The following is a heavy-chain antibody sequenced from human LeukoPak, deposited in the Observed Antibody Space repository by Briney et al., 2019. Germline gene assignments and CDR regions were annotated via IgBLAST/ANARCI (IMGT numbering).Heavy chain of an antibody. D-gene: IGHD3-9*01. J-gene: IGHJ4*02. CDR1: GFTFSSYG. CDR2: ISYDGSNK. Sequence: GGSLRLSCAASGFTFSSYGMHWVRQAPGKGLEWVAVISYDGSNKYYADSVKGRFTISRDNSKNTLYLQMNSLRAEDTAVYYCAKEGLILDYDILTGLYYFDYWGQGTLVTVSS. CDR3: AKEGLILDYDILTGLYYFDY. V-gene: IGHV3-30*18.